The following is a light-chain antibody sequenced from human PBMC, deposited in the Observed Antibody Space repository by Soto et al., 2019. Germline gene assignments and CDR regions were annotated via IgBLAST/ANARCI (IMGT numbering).Light chain of an antibody. CDR3: AAWDDSLRGVV. CDR2: GNS. CDR1: STDVGSHYL. Sequence: QSALTQPASVSGSPGQSITISCTGTSTDVGSHYLVSWYQQHPGKVPKLLIHGNSQRPSGVPDRFSGSKSGTSASLAIIGLRAEDEAHYYCAAWDDSLRGVVFGGGTKLTVL. V-gene: IGLV2-14*02. J-gene: IGLJ2*01.